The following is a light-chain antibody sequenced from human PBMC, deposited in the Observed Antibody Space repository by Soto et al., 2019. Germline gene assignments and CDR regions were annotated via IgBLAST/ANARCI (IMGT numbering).Light chain of an antibody. CDR1: SSDVGGYNY. CDR3: SSYTSSSTPVV. Sequence: QSALTQPASVSGSPGQSITISCTGTSSDVGGYNYVSWYQQHPGKAPKLMIYDVSHRPSGVSNPFSGSKSGNTASLTISGLQAEDEADYYCSSYTSSSTPVVFGGGTKVTVL. V-gene: IGLV2-14*01. J-gene: IGLJ3*02. CDR2: DVS.